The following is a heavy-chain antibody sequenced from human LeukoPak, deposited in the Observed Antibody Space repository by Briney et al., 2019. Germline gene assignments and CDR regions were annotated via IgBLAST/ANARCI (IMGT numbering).Heavy chain of an antibody. CDR2: IYPGDSDT. Sequence: GESLKISCKGSGYYFPSYWIGWVRQMPGKGLELMGIIYPGDSDTRYSPSFQGQVTISADKSISTAYLQWSSLQASDTAMYYCARSPIVGATRSFFDPWGQGTLVTVSS. D-gene: IGHD1-26*01. CDR1: GYYFPSYW. J-gene: IGHJ5*02. V-gene: IGHV5-51*01. CDR3: ARSPIVGATRSFFDP.